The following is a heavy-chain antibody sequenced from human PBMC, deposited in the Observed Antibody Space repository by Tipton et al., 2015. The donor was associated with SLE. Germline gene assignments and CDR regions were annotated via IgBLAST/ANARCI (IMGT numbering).Heavy chain of an antibody. CDR2: GYNSGTS. CDR1: GFTFRSYA. CDR3: ARVVAVAGIHYYSVDI. D-gene: IGHD6-19*01. V-gene: IGHV4-4*08. J-gene: IGHJ6*02. Sequence: LRLSCAASGFTFRSYAMTWVRQPPGKGLEWIGYGYNSGTSHYNPSLKSRVTISVDTSKTQFSLKLNSLTAADTAVYYCARVVAVAGIHYYSVDIWGQGTTVTVSS.